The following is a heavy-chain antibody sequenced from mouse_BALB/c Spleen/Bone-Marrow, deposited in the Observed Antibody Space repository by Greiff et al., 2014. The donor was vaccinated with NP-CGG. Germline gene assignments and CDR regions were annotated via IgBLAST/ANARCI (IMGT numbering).Heavy chain of an antibody. J-gene: IGHJ2*01. CDR3: ARDYYGSRYYFDY. D-gene: IGHD1-1*01. Sequence: VKVVESGAELVRPGSSVKISCKASGYAFSSYWMNWVKQRPGQGLEWIGQIYPGDGDTNYNGKFKGKATLTADKSSSTAYMQLSSLTSEVSAVYFCARDYYGSRYYFDYWGQGTTLTVTS. CDR2: IYPGDGDT. CDR1: GYAFSSYW. V-gene: IGHV1-80*01.